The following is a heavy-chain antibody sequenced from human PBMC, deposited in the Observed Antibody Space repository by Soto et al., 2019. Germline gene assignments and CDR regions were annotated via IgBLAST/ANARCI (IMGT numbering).Heavy chain of an antibody. J-gene: IGHJ4*02. D-gene: IGHD4-17*01. Sequence: ASVKVSCKASGYTFTSYAMHWVRQAPGQRLEWMGWMNADSGNTKYSQKLQGRVTMTRNTSTSTAYMELSSLRSEDTAVYYCARSATVVINYWGQGTLVTVSS. CDR1: GYTFTSYA. CDR2: MNADSGNT. CDR3: ARSATVVINY. V-gene: IGHV1-3*01.